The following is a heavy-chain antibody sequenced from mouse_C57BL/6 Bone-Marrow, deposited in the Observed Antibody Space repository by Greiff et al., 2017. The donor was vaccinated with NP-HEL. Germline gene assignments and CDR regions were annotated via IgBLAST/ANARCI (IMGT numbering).Heavy chain of an antibody. CDR1: GFTFSSYG. CDR2: ISSGGSYT. J-gene: IGHJ2*01. V-gene: IGHV5-6*02. CDR3: ARRDLVYCDY. Sequence: EVKLVESGGDLVKPGGSLKLSCAASGFTFSSYGMSWVRQTPDKRLEWVATISSGGSYTYYPDSVKGRFTISRDNAKNTLYLQMSSLKSEDTAMYYCARRDLVYCDYWGQGTTLTVSS.